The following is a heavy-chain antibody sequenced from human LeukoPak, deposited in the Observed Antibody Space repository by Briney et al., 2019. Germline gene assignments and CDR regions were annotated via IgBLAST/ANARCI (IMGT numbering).Heavy chain of an antibody. Sequence: GGSLRLSCAASGFTYGVNWVRQAPGTGLEWVANIKQDGSDRNYVTSVRGRFTISRDNAESSLYLQMNSLRAEDTAVYYCVRNLAVAGTCFDSWGQGTLVTVSS. CDR3: VRNLAVAGTCFDS. D-gene: IGHD6-19*01. CDR2: IKQDGSDR. V-gene: IGHV3-7*03. J-gene: IGHJ4*02. CDR1: GFTYG.